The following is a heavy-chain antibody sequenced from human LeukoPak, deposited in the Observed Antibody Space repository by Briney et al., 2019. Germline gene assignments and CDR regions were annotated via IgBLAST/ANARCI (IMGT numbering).Heavy chain of an antibody. CDR1: GGSISSSSYY. D-gene: IGHD1-14*01. V-gene: IGHV4-39*07. Sequence: SETLSLTCTVSGGSISSSSYYWGWIRQPPGKGLEWIGSIYYSGSTYYNPSLKSRVTISVDTSKNQFSLKLSSVTAADTAVYYCARSKKNPTGFDPWGQGTLVTVSS. J-gene: IGHJ5*02. CDR3: ARSKKNPTGFDP. CDR2: IYYSGST.